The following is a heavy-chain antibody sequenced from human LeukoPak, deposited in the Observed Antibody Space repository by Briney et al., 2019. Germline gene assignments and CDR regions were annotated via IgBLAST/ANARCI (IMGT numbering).Heavy chain of an antibody. CDR2: ISWNSGSI. Sequence: GGSLRLSCAASGFTFDVFAMHWVRQAPGKGLEWVSGISWNSGSIGYADSVKGRFTISRDNAKNSLYLQMNSLRAEDTALYYCAKASGHSSSWYGNWFDPWGQGTLVTVSS. D-gene: IGHD6-13*01. CDR3: AKASGHSSSWYGNWFDP. J-gene: IGHJ5*02. V-gene: IGHV3-9*01. CDR1: GFTFDVFA.